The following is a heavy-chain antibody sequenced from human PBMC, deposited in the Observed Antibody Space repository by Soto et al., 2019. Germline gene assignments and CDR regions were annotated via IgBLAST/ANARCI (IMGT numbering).Heavy chain of an antibody. CDR1: GYTFTSYG. D-gene: IGHD3-22*01. CDR3: AGDSVTMIVVVTRGSYFDY. CDR2: ISAYNGNT. J-gene: IGHJ4*02. Sequence: QVQLVQSGAEVKKPGASVKVSCKASGYTFTSYGISWVRQAPGQGLEWMGWISAYNGNTNYAQKLQGRVTMTTDTSTSADYRGLRSRRSDDTAVYYCAGDSVTMIVVVTRGSYFDYWGQGTLVTVSS. V-gene: IGHV1-18*01.